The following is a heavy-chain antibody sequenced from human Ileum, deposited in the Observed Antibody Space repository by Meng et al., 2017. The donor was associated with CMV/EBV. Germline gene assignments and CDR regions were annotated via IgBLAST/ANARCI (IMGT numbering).Heavy chain of an antibody. J-gene: IGHJ3*02. D-gene: IGHD6-19*01. CDR2: ISASSYTT. CDR3: AKGHHYSRGCHAFEI. V-gene: IGHV3-23*01. CDR1: GFIFDNFV. Sequence: GESLKISCVASGFIFDNFVMDWVRQAPGKGLEWVSSISASSYTTTYADSVKDRFTVSRDNSKYTLYLQMNTLHAEDTAIYYCAKGHHYSRGCHAFEIWGQGTMVTVSS.